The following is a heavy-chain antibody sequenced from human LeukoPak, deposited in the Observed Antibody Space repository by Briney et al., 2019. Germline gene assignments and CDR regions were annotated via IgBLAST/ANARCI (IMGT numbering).Heavy chain of an antibody. V-gene: IGHV1-18*01. CDR1: GYTFTSYG. Sequence: ASVKVSCKASGYTFTSYGISWVRQAPGQGLELMGWISAYNGNTNYAQKLQGRVTMTTDTSTSTAYMELRSLRSDDTAVYYCARGITIFGVPTMGGYYYYMDVWGKGTTVTVSS. CDR3: ARGITIFGVPTMGGYYYYMDV. CDR2: ISAYNGNT. D-gene: IGHD3-3*01. J-gene: IGHJ6*03.